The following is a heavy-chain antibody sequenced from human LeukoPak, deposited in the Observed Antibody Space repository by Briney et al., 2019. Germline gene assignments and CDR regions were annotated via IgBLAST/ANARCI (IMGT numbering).Heavy chain of an antibody. Sequence: SETLSLTCTVSGGSISSYYWSWIRQPAGKGLEWIGRIYTSGSTNYNPSLKSRVTISVDTSKNQFSLKLSSVTAADTAVYYCARGPGVAGTAHYYMDVWGKGTTVTVSS. CDR2: IYTSGST. J-gene: IGHJ6*03. V-gene: IGHV4-4*07. CDR3: ARGPGVAGTAHYYMDV. D-gene: IGHD6-19*01. CDR1: GGSISSYY.